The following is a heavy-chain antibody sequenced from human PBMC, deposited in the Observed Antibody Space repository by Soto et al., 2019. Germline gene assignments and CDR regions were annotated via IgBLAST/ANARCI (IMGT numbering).Heavy chain of an antibody. D-gene: IGHD4-17*01. Sequence: GSLRLSCSGSGLNFSNYAIHRVRQAPGKGLEWVSAISAGGGTTYYADSVKDRFTISRDNSMNALYLQIHSLRVEDTAVYYCAHPRGYGVFDAYDIWGQGTMVTVSS. CDR1: GLNFSNYA. CDR2: ISAGGGTT. J-gene: IGHJ3*02. V-gene: IGHV3-23*01. CDR3: AHPRGYGVFDAYDI.